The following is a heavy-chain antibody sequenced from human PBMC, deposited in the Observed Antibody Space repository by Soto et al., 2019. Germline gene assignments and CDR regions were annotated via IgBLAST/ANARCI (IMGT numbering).Heavy chain of an antibody. CDR2: IIPIVGTA. V-gene: IGHV1-69*01. D-gene: IGHD6-19*01. J-gene: IGHJ4*02. CDR1: GGTFSSYA. CDR3: ASGGAVAGTGYYYFDY. Sequence: QVQLVQSAAAVKKPGSSVKVSCTASGGTFSSYAISWVRQAPGQGLEWMGGIIPIVGTANYAQKFQGRVTITADESTSTADRELSRVRSEDTAVYYCASGGAVAGTGYYYFDYWGQGTTVTVST.